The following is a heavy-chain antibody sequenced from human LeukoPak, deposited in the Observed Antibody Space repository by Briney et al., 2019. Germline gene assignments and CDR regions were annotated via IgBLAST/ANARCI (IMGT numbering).Heavy chain of an antibody. V-gene: IGHV4-39*01. Sequence: PSETLSLTCTVSGDSISSSSYYWGWIRQPPGKGLGWIGRVYYSGSTSYNPSLKSRVTISVDTSKNQFSLKLSSVTAADTAVYYCARHRGDHGDYVVMNNWFDPCGQGTLVTASS. CDR1: GDSISSSSYY. CDR3: ARHRGDHGDYVVMNNWFDP. CDR2: VYYSGST. D-gene: IGHD4-17*01. J-gene: IGHJ5*02.